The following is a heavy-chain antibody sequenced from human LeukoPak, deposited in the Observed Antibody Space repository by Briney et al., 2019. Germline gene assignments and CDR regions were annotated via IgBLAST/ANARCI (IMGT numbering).Heavy chain of an antibody. D-gene: IGHD1-26*01. Sequence: GGSLRLSCAASGFTFDDNGMSRVRQAPGKGLEWVSGINWNGGSTGYADSVKGRFTISRDNAKNSLYLQMNSLRAEDTALYYCARASGSYYKEGDYWGRGTLVTVSS. J-gene: IGHJ4*02. CDR2: INWNGGST. CDR3: ARASGSYYKEGDY. CDR1: GFTFDDNG. V-gene: IGHV3-20*04.